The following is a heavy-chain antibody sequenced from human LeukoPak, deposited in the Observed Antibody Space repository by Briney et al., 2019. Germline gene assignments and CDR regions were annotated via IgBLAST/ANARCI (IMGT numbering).Heavy chain of an antibody. D-gene: IGHD2-2*01. CDR1: GYTFTGYY. CDR2: INPNSGGT. CDR3: ARGSLPAAMEPDLTY. V-gene: IGHV1-2*04. J-gene: IGHJ4*02. Sequence: GASVKVSCKASGYTFTGYYMHWVRQAPGQGLEWMGWINPNSGGTNYAQKFQGWVTMTRDTSISTAYMELSRLSSDDTAVYYCARGSLPAAMEPDLTYWGQGTLVTVSS.